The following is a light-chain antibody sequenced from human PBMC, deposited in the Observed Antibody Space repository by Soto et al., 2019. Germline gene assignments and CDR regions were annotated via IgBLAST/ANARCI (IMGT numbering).Light chain of an antibody. V-gene: IGKV1-5*03. J-gene: IGKJ1*01. Sequence: DIQITHWPSTMSRSXMGGVTITXXASQTISSWLAWYQQKPGKAPKLLIYKASTLKSGVPSRFSGSGSGTEFTLTISSLQPDDFATYYCQHYNSYSEAFGQGTKVDI. CDR3: QHYNSYSEA. CDR2: KAS. CDR1: QTISSW.